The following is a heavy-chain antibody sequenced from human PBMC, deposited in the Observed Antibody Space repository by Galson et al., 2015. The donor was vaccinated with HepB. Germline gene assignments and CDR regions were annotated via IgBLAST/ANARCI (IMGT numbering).Heavy chain of an antibody. CDR2: INSDGSST. CDR3: ARAGYDFWSGLNFDY. J-gene: IGHJ4*02. V-gene: IGHV3-74*01. D-gene: IGHD3-3*01. CDR1: GFTFSSYW. Sequence: SLRLSCAASGFTFSSYWMHWVRQAPGKGLVWVSRINSDGSSTSYADSVKDRFTISRDNAKNTLYLQMNSLRAEDTAVYYCARAGYDFWSGLNFDYWGQGTLVTVSS.